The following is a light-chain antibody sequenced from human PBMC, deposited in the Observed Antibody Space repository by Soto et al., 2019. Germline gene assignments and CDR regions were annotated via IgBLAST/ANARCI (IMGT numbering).Light chain of an antibody. CDR2: GAS. CDR3: QQYGSSPPT. J-gene: IGKJ1*01. Sequence: IVFTQAPGTLSLSPGERATLSCRASQSVSRYLTWYQQKPGQGPRVLIYGASSRATGIPDRFSGSGSGTDFTLTINRLEPEDFAVYYCQQYGSSPPTFGQGTKVDIK. CDR1: QSVSRY. V-gene: IGKV3-20*01.